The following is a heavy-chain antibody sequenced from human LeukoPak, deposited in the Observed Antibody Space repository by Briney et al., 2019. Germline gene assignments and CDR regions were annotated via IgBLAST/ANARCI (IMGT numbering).Heavy chain of an antibody. V-gene: IGHV4-34*01. D-gene: IGHD6-13*01. J-gene: IGHJ6*03. Sequence: PETLSLTCAVYGGSFSGYYWSWIRQPPGKGLEWMGEINHSGSTNYNPSLTSRVTISVDTSKNQFSLQLSSVTAADTAVYYCARGVAAAGRKNYMDVWGKGTTVTVSS. CDR3: ARGVAAAGRKNYMDV. CDR2: INHSGST. CDR1: GGSFSGYY.